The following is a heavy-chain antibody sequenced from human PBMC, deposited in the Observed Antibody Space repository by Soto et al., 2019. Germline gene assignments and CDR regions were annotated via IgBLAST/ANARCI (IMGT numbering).Heavy chain of an antibody. CDR3: ARLSFGDQGNY. D-gene: IGHD2-21*02. Sequence: QVQPQESGPGLVKPSETLSLTCTVSGDSMSGYYWSWIRQSPGRRLEWIGYIFHSGTTNYNPSLKSRLSMSVDASKNQFSLRVTSVTAADTAIYYCARLSFGDQGNYWGQGTLVTVSS. V-gene: IGHV4-59*01. CDR1: GDSMSGYY. J-gene: IGHJ4*02. CDR2: IFHSGTT.